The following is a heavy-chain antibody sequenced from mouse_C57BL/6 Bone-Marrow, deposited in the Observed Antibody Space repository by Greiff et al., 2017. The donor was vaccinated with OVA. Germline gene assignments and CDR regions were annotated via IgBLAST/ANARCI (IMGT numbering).Heavy chain of an antibody. CDR3: TTNYRDYYAMDY. CDR2: IDPENGDT. CDR1: GFNIKDDY. V-gene: IGHV14-4*01. Sequence: EVKVVESGAELVRPGASVKLSCTASGFNIKDDYMHWVKQRPEQGLEWIGWIDPENGDTEYASKFQGKATITADTTSNTAYLQLSSLTSDDTAVYYCTTNYRDYYAMDYWGQGTSVTVSS. J-gene: IGHJ4*01. D-gene: IGHD2-12*01.